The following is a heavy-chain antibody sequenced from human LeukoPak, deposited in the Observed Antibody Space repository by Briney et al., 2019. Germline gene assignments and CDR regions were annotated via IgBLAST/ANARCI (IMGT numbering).Heavy chain of an antibody. CDR3: ARVETGIWIFDY. CDR2: TRNKANSYTT. J-gene: IGHJ4*02. Sequence: PGGCLRLSCAASGFTFSDHYMDWVRQAPGKGLEWVGRTRNKANSYTTEYAASVKGRFTISRDDSKNSVYLQMNSLKTEDTAVYYCARVETGIWIFDYWGQGTLVTVSS. CDR1: GFTFSDHY. D-gene: IGHD1-1*01. V-gene: IGHV3-72*01.